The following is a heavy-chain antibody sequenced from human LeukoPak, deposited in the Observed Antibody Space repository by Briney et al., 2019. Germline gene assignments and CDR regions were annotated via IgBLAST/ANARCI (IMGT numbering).Heavy chain of an antibody. D-gene: IGHD2-15*01. J-gene: IGHJ3*02. Sequence: SETLSLTCTVSGGSINNYYWSWIRQPAGKGLEWIGRIYTRGSTNYNPSPKSRVTMSVDTSKNQFSLKLSSVTAADTAVYYCARGRYCSADICSGGDAFDIWGQGTVVSVSS. CDR1: GGSINNYY. V-gene: IGHV4-4*07. CDR2: IYTRGST. CDR3: ARGRYCSADICSGGDAFDI.